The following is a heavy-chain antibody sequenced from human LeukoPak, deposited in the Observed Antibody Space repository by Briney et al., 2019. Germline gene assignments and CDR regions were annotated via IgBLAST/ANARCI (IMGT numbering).Heavy chain of an antibody. D-gene: IGHD3-3*01. J-gene: IGHJ4*02. CDR3: TTAGRFFQAENDY. V-gene: IGHV3-15*01. Sequence: GGSLRLSCAASGFTFSNAWMSWVRQAPGKGLEWVGRIKSKTDGGTTDYAAPVKGRFTISRDDSKNTLYLQMNSLKTEDTAVYYCTTAGRFFQAENDYWGQGTLVTVSS. CDR1: GFTFSNAW. CDR2: IKSKTDGGTT.